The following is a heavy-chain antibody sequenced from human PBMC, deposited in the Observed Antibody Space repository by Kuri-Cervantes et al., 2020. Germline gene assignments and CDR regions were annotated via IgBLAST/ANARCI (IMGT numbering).Heavy chain of an antibody. CDR2: IKEDGSEQ. J-gene: IGHJ4*01. CDR3: ARDQLGAAGNALTLD. CDR1: GFTFDGYD. V-gene: IGHV3-7*01. Sequence: GESLKISCAASGFTFDGYDMSWVRQAPGKGLEWVSNIKEDGSEQYYVDSVKGRFTISRDNSKNTLFLKMNSLRAEDTAVYYCARDQLGAAGNALTLDWGQGTLVTVSS. D-gene: IGHD6-19*01.